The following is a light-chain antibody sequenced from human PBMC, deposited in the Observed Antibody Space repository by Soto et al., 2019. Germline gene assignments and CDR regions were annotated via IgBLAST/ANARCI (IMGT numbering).Light chain of an antibody. V-gene: IGLV1-40*01. CDR2: GNS. CDR3: AAWDDNVEGAV. CDR1: SSNIGAGYD. Sequence: QAVVTQPPSVSGAPGQRVTISCTGSSSNIGAGYDVHWYQQLPGTAPKLLIYGNSNRPSGVPDRFSGSKSGTSASLAITGLQAEDEADYYCAAWDDNVEGAVFGGGTKLTVL. J-gene: IGLJ3*02.